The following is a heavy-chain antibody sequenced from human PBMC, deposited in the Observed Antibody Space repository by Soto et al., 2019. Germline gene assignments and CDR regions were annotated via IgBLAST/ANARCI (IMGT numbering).Heavy chain of an antibody. J-gene: IGHJ4*02. CDR1: GGTFSSYA. Sequence: QVQLVQSGAEVKKPGSSVKVSCKASGGTFSSYAISWVRQAPGQGLEWMGGIIPIFGTANYAQKFQGRVTITADESTSTDYMELSSLSSEDTAVYYCAREWRHNYGGNSGFSYWGQGTLVTVSS. V-gene: IGHV1-69*01. CDR3: AREWRHNYGGNSGFSY. CDR2: IIPIFGTA. D-gene: IGHD4-17*01.